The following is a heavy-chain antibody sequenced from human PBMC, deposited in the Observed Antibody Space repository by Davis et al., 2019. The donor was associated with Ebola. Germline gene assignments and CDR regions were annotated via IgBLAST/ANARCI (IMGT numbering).Heavy chain of an antibody. CDR2: ISAYNGNT. Sequence: ASVKVSCKASGYTFTSYAMHWVRQAPGQRLEWMGWISAYNGNTNYAQKLQGRVTMTTDTSTSTAYMELRSLRSDDTAVYYCARDSSDWDDAFDIWGQGTMVTVSS. V-gene: IGHV1-18*01. CDR3: ARDSSDWDDAFDI. J-gene: IGHJ3*02. D-gene: IGHD6-19*01. CDR1: GYTFTSYA.